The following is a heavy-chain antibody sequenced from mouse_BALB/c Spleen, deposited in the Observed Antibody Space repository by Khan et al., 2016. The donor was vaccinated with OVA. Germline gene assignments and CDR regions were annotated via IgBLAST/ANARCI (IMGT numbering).Heavy chain of an antibody. D-gene: IGHD2-1*01. V-gene: IGHV5-4*02. CDR1: GFNFSDYY. CDR2: ISDTSTYT. Sequence: EVELVESGGGLVKPGGSLKLSCAASGFNFSDYYMYWVRQTPEKRLEWVATISDTSTYTYYMANVKGRFTSSRDDAKNNLYLQMSRLKSEDTAIYYCARGHYGNPFAYWGQGTLVTVSP. CDR3: ARGHYGNPFAY. J-gene: IGHJ3*01.